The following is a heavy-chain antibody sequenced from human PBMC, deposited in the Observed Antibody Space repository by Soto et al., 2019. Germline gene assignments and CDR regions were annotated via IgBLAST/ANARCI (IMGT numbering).Heavy chain of an antibody. V-gene: IGHV3-73*01. CDR2: IRSKANSYAT. J-gene: IGHJ6*02. Sequence: GGSLRLSCAASGFTFSGSAMHWVRQASGKGLEWVGRIRSKANSYATAYAASVKGRFTISRDDSKNTAYLQMNSLKTEDTAVYYCTREQQWGITVYAIPGLYGMDVWGQGTTVTVSS. D-gene: IGHD2-8*01. CDR1: GFTFSGSA. CDR3: TREQQWGITVYAIPGLYGMDV.